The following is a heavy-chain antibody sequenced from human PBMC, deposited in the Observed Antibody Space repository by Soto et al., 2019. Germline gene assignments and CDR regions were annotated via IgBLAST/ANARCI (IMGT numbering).Heavy chain of an antibody. Sequence: PGESLKISCKGSGYSFTSYWIGWVRQMPGKGLEWMGIIYPGDSDTRYSPSFQGQVTISADKSISTAYLQWSSLKASDTAMYYCARQRVPDYDSGQDYYYYMDVWGKGTTVTVSS. CDR1: GYSFTSYW. CDR2: IYPGDSDT. CDR3: ARQRVPDYDSGQDYYYYMDV. J-gene: IGHJ6*03. V-gene: IGHV5-51*01. D-gene: IGHD4-17*01.